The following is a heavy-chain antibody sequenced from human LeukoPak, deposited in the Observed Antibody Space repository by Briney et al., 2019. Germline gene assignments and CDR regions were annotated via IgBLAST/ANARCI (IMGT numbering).Heavy chain of an antibody. J-gene: IGHJ3*02. D-gene: IGHD5-18*01. V-gene: IGHV4-4*02. CDR1: GGSISSSNW. CDR3: AGAPPGYSYGLKSPNAFDI. Sequence: SETLSLTCAVSGGSISSSNWWSWVRQPPGKGLEWIGEIYHSGSTNYNPSLKSRVTISVDKSKNQFSLKLSSVTAADTAVYYCAGAPPGYSYGLKSPNAFDIWGQGTMVTVSS. CDR2: IYHSGST.